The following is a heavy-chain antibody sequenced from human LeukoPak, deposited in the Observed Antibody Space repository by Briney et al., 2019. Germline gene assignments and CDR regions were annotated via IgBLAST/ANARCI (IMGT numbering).Heavy chain of an antibody. V-gene: IGHV1-69*13. CDR3: ARSYDIVVVPAADYYYYYGMDV. CDR2: IIPIFGTA. J-gene: IGHJ6*02. D-gene: IGHD2-2*01. Sequence: ASVKVSCKASGCTFTSYGISWVRQAPGQGLEWMGGIIPIFGTANYAQKFQGRVTITADESTSTAYMELSSLRSEDTAVYYCARSYDIVVVPAADYYYYYGMDVWGQGTTVTVSS. CDR1: GCTFTSYG.